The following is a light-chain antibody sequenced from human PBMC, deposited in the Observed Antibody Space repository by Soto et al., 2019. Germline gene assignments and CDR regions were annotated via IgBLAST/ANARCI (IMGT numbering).Light chain of an antibody. V-gene: IGKV1-39*01. CDR1: QTVSIF. CDR2: RAS. CDR3: QQSYSTPLT. Sequence: IQLTQSPSSLSASVGDRVTIACRASQTVSIFLNWYQQKLGQAPTALIHRASTLQSGVPSRFAGSGTASGTDFTLTISSLQPEDFATYYCQQSYSTPLTFGQGTKVDIK. J-gene: IGKJ1*01.